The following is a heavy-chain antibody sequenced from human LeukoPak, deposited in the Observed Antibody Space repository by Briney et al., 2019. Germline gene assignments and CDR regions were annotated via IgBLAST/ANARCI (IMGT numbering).Heavy chain of an antibody. CDR3: ARRVIVATIDY. D-gene: IGHD5-12*01. Sequence: PSETLSLTCAVSGYSISSGYYWAWIRQPPGKGLEWIGSIYYSGSTYYNPSLKSRVTISADTSKNQFSLKLSSVTAADTAVYFCARRVIVATIDYWGQGTLVTVSS. CDR1: GYSISSGYY. J-gene: IGHJ4*02. V-gene: IGHV4-38-2*01. CDR2: IYYSGST.